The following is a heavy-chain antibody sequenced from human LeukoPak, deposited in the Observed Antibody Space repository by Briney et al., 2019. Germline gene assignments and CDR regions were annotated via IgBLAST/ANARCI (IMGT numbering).Heavy chain of an antibody. D-gene: IGHD6-13*01. CDR3: ASRGWSIAAATKPTKVDY. CDR1: GFTFSSYW. J-gene: IGHJ4*02. V-gene: IGHV3-7*01. CDR2: IKQDGSEK. Sequence: GGSLRLSCAASGFTFSSYWKSWVRQAPGKGLEWVANIKQDGSEKYYVDSVKGRFTISRDKAKNSLYLQMNSLRAEDTAVYYCASRGWSIAAATKPTKVDYWGQGTLVTVSS.